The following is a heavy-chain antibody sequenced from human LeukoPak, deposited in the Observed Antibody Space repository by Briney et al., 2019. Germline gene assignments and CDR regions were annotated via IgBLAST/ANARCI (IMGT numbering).Heavy chain of an antibody. J-gene: IGHJ1*01. V-gene: IGHV3-30-3*01. Sequence: GGSLRLSCAASGFTFSSYAMHWVRQAPGKGLEWVAVISYDGSNKYYADSVKGRFTISRDNSKSTLYLQMNSLRAEDTAVYYCAKDPYSSRMEYFQYWGQGTLVIVSS. CDR2: ISYDGSNK. CDR1: GFTFSSYA. CDR3: AKDPYSSRMEYFQY. D-gene: IGHD3-22*01.